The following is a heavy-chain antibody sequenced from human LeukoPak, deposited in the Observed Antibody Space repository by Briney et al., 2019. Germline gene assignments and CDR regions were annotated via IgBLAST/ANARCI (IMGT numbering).Heavy chain of an antibody. J-gene: IGHJ4*02. Sequence: GGSLRLSCAASGFTFSSYGMHWVRQAPGKGLEWVAVISYDGSNKYYADSVKGRFTISRDNSKNTLYLQMNSLRAGDTAVYYCAKDLRVWGATAPFDYWGQGTLVTVSS. CDR2: ISYDGSNK. D-gene: IGHD1-26*01. CDR3: AKDLRVWGATAPFDY. CDR1: GFTFSSYG. V-gene: IGHV3-30*18.